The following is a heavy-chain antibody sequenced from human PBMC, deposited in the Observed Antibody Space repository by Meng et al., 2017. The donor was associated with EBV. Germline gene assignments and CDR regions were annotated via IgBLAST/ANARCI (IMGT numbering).Heavy chain of an antibody. Sequence: GARLTQPCASVNVCCKTSGVILRIFAISWGRQAPGQGLEWMGGIIPLFHTTNYAQKFQGRLHIIADESSATTYMELSSLRSEDTAIYYCASAEHYGDYVFEYWGQGTLVTVSS. CDR1: GVILRIFA. V-gene: IGHV1-69*01. D-gene: IGHD4-17*01. CDR2: IIPLFHTT. J-gene: IGHJ4*02. CDR3: ASAEHYGDYVFEY.